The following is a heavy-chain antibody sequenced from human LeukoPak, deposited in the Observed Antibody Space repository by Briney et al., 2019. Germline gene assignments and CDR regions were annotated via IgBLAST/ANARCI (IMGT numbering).Heavy chain of an antibody. CDR1: GFKFDDYD. CDR2: ITWNGDKT. V-gene: IGHV3-20*04. Sequence: GGSLRLSCTASGFKFDDYDMSWVRHVPGKGLEWVSGITWNGDKTGYADSVRGRFAISRDNTKKSLYRQMSSLRAEDTALYYCARDPFCSSSTGCYFEDWFDPWGPGTLVTVSS. CDR3: ARDPFCSSSTGCYFEDWFDP. J-gene: IGHJ5*02. D-gene: IGHD2-2*01.